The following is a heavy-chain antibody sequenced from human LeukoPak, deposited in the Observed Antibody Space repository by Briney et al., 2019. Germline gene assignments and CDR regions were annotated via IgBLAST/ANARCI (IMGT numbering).Heavy chain of an antibody. D-gene: IGHD3-9*01. Sequence: SVKVSCEASGGASTEHAITWLRQAPGQGLEWMGRIIPILGKTYYAHNFRGRVTITADKSTSTVYMEVSSLRSEDTAMYYCARPSESGGSVFDPLRLDVWGQGTTVTVSS. V-gene: IGHV1-69*04. CDR3: ARPSESGGSVFDPLRLDV. CDR1: GGASTEHA. J-gene: IGHJ6*02. CDR2: IIPILGKT.